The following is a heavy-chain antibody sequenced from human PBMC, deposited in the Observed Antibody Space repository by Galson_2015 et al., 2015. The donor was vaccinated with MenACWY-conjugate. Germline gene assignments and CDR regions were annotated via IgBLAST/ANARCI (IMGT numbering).Heavy chain of an antibody. V-gene: IGHV6-1*01. J-gene: IGHJ5*02. Sequence: AISGDSVSSDSAALNWFRQSPSSGLEWLGRTYYRTKGYSEYALSVRSRIRVSQDTSNNRFSLKLNSLTLEDTDFYYCVRGYCSGATCPVGFYPWGQGTVVTVSS. CDR3: VRGYCSGATCPVGFYP. D-gene: IGHD2-15*01. CDR2: TYYRTKGYS. CDR1: GDSVSSDSAA.